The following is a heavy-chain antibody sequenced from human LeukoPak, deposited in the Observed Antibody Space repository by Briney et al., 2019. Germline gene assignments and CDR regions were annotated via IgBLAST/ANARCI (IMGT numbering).Heavy chain of an antibody. CDR1: GGTFSSYA. V-gene: IGHV1-69*01. CDR2: IIPIFGTA. J-gene: IGHJ4*02. D-gene: IGHD2-15*01. Sequence: SVKVSCKASGGTFSSYAISWVRQAPGQGLEWMGGIIPIFGTANYAQKFQGRVTITADESTSTAYMELSSLRCEDTAVDYCSSDSCSGGSCLDYWGQGTLVTVSS. CDR3: SSDSCSGGSCLDY.